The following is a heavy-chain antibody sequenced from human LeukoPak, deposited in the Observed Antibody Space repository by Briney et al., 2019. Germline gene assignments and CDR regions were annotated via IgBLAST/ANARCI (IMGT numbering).Heavy chain of an antibody. V-gene: IGHV3-23*01. Sequence: GGSLRLSCAASGFTFSSYAMSWVRQAPGKGLEWVSAISGSGGSTYYADSVKGRFTISRDNSKNTLYLQMNSLRAEDTAVYYCARDSYDYGDYVILYYFDYWGQGTLVTVSS. J-gene: IGHJ4*02. CDR2: ISGSGGST. CDR3: ARDSYDYGDYVILYYFDY. D-gene: IGHD4-17*01. CDR1: GFTFSSYA.